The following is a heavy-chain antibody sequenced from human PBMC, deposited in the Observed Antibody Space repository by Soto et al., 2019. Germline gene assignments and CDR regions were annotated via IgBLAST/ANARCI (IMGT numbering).Heavy chain of an antibody. CDR1: GYTFTSYG. CDR2: ISAYNGNT. CDR3: ARNIVVVVAATWDFDY. J-gene: IGHJ4*02. V-gene: IGHV1-18*01. Sequence: EASVKVSCKASGYTFTSYGISWVRQAPGQGLEWMGWISAYNGNTNYAQKLQGRVTMTTDTSTSTAYMELRSLRSDDTAVYYCARNIVVVVAATWDFDYWGQGTLVTVSS. D-gene: IGHD2-15*01.